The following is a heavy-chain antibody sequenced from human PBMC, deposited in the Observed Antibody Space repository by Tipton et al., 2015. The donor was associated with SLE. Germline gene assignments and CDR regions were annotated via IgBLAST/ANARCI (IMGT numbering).Heavy chain of an antibody. CDR1: GYSISSGYY. CDR3: ARGITSNWYFDL. Sequence: TLSLTCAVSGYSISSGYYWGWIRQSPGKGLEWIGSMYHSGGTYFNPSLKSRVTMSVDTSKSQFSLKLSSVTPADTAVYYCARGITSNWYFDLWGRGTLVTVSS. D-gene: IGHD3-10*01. V-gene: IGHV4-38-2*01. CDR2: MYHSGGT. J-gene: IGHJ2*01.